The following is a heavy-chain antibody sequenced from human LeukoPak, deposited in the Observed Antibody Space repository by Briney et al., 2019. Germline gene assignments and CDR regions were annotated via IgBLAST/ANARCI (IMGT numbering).Heavy chain of an antibody. CDR1: GDSSSDYF. CDR3: AKTSGSYEDDAFDV. D-gene: IGHD3-10*01. V-gene: IGHV1-2*02. CDR2: INPTSAVT. Sequence: GASVKVSCKASGDSSSDYFIQWVRQAPGQGLEWVGWINPTSAVTKYAQTFQGRVTMSRDTSTSTSYLVLSGLRYDDTALYFCAKTSGSYEDDAFDVWGQGTMVTVS. J-gene: IGHJ3*01.